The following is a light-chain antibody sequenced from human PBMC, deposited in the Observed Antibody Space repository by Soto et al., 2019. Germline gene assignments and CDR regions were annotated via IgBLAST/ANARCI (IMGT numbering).Light chain of an antibody. V-gene: IGKV3-15*01. CDR3: QQYNNWWT. CDR1: QSVSSSY. CDR2: LAS. Sequence: EIVMTQSPGTLSLSPGERSTLSCRASQSVSSSYLAWYQQKPGQAPRLLIYLASSRATGIPARFSGSGSGTEFTLTISSLQSEDFAVYYCQQYNNWWTFGQGTKV. J-gene: IGKJ1*01.